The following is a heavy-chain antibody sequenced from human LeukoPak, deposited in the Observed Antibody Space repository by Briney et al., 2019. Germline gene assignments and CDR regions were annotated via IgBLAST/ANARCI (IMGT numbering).Heavy chain of an antibody. D-gene: IGHD6-19*01. J-gene: IGHJ3*02. V-gene: IGHV3-23*01. CDR3: AKDLGYSSGWYFGAFDI. CDR2: ISGSGGST. Sequence: GGSLRLSCAASGFTFSSYAMSWVRQAPGKGLEWVSAISGSGGSTYYADSVKGRFTISRDNSKNTLYLQMNSLRAEDTAVYYCAKDLGYSSGWYFGAFDIWGQGTMVTVSS. CDR1: GFTFSSYA.